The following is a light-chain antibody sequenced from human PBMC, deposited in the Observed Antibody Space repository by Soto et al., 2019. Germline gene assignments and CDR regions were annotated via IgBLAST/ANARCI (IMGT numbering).Light chain of an antibody. CDR2: AAT. CDR1: QGISQY. V-gene: IGKV1-9*01. J-gene: IGKJ4*01. Sequence: DIQMTQSPSTLSASVGDRVTITCRASQGISQYVAWYQQKPGKAPKLLIYAATVLQGGVPSRFSGTGSTTEFILTIGSLQPEDFATYYCQQVNSYPLTFGGGTKVDIK. CDR3: QQVNSYPLT.